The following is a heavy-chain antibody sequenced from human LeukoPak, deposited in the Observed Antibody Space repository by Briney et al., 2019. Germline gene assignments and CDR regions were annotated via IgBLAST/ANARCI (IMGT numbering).Heavy chain of an antibody. CDR1: GFTFDDYG. J-gene: IGHJ4*02. V-gene: IGHV3-20*04. CDR3: ARSLWFGETVGVY. D-gene: IGHD3-10*01. CDR2: INWNGGST. Sequence: SGGSLRLSCAAPGFTFDDYGMSWVRQAPGKGREWVSGINWNGGSTGYADSVKGRFTISRDNAKNSLYLQMNSLRAENTALYYCARSLWFGETVGVYWGQGTLVTVSS.